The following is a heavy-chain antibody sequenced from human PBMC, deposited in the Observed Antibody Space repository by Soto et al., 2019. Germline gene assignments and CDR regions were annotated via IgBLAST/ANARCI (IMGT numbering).Heavy chain of an antibody. CDR1: GGSISSGTSY. V-gene: IGHV4-31*03. J-gene: IGHJ4*02. Sequence: QMQLQESDPGLVKPSQTLSLTCNVSGGSISSGTSYWTWIRQHPGEGLEWIGHIYFTGATYSNPSLRSRLTMSVDTSKNQFSLKLTSVTAADTATYYCASIPRRGYSYGIDYWGQGTLVTVSS. CDR2: IYFTGAT. CDR3: ASIPRRGYSYGIDY. D-gene: IGHD2-21*02.